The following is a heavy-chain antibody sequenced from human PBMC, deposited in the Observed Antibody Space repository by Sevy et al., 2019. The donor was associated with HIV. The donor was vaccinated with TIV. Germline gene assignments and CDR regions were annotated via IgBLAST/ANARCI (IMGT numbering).Heavy chain of an antibody. CDR3: VKVAGSGTYYSGDFDY. V-gene: IGHV3-23*01. CDR1: GFTFTSQA. CDR2: ISSSGAST. D-gene: IGHD3-10*01. Sequence: GGSLRLSCAASGFTFTSQAMSWVRQAPGKGLEWVSGISSSGASTYYAESAKGRFTISRDNSKSTLYLQMNILRAEDMALYYCVKVAGSGTYYSGDFDYWGQGTLVTVSS. J-gene: IGHJ4*02.